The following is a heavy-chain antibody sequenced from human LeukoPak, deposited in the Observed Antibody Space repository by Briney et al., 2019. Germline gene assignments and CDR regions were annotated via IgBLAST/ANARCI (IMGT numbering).Heavy chain of an antibody. J-gene: IGHJ4*02. CDR1: GFTFSSYV. CDR3: AKDYSSSWSRGRLVDC. D-gene: IGHD6-13*01. V-gene: IGHV3-30*18. Sequence: PGGSLRLSCAASGFTFSSYVMHWVRQAPGKGLEWVAVISYDGSNKYYADSVKGRFTISRDNSKNTLYLQMNSLRAEDTAVYYCAKDYSSSWSRGRLVDCWGQGTLVTVSS. CDR2: ISYDGSNK.